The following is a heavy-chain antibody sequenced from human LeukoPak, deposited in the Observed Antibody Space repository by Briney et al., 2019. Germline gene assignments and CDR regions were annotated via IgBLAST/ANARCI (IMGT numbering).Heavy chain of an antibody. Sequence: GGTLRLSCAASGFIFSNYGMSWVRQAPGKGLEWVSAMSGSGSRTYYADSVKGRFTISRDNSKNTLYLQMSSLRVEDTALYYCAKDRVGAILYFDYWGQGTLVTVSS. D-gene: IGHD1-26*01. CDR2: MSGSGSRT. J-gene: IGHJ4*02. V-gene: IGHV3-23*01. CDR1: GFIFSNYG. CDR3: AKDRVGAILYFDY.